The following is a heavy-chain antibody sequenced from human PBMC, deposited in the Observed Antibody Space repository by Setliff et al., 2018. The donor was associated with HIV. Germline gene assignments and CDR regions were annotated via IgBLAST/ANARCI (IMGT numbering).Heavy chain of an antibody. CDR1: GGSIITSSPF. Sequence: PAETLSLTCTVSGGSIITSSPFWGWVRQPPGQGLEWIATVYYSGSPPYNPSLKSRLSISVDTSNNQFSLKLTSVTAADTARYFCARYQLLWLASDSWGQGTLVTVSS. D-gene: IGHD2-2*01. J-gene: IGHJ4*02. CDR3: ARYQLLWLASDS. CDR2: VYYSGSP. V-gene: IGHV4-39*01.